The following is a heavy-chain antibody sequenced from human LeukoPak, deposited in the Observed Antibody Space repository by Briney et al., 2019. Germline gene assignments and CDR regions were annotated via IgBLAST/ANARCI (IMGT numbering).Heavy chain of an antibody. CDR3: ARDQKVGATKVLDFDY. Sequence: ASVKVSCKASGYTFTSYGISWVRQAPGQGLEWMGWISAYNGNTNYAQKLQGRVTMTTDTSTSTAYMELRSQRSDDTAVYYCARDQKVGATKVLDFDYWGQGTLVTVSS. D-gene: IGHD1-26*01. J-gene: IGHJ4*02. V-gene: IGHV1-18*01. CDR1: GYTFTSYG. CDR2: ISAYNGNT.